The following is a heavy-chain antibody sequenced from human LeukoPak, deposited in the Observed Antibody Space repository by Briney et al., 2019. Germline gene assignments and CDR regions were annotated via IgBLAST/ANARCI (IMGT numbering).Heavy chain of an antibody. Sequence: ASVKVSCKASGYTFTSYDINWVRQATGQGLEWMGWMNPNSGNTGYAQKFQGRVTMTRNTSISTAYMELSSLRSEDTAVYYCARGRYYGSGSYSNWFDPWGQGTLVTVSS. CDR2: MNPNSGNT. D-gene: IGHD3-10*01. CDR3: ARGRYYGSGSYSNWFDP. CDR1: GYTFTSYD. V-gene: IGHV1-8*01. J-gene: IGHJ5*02.